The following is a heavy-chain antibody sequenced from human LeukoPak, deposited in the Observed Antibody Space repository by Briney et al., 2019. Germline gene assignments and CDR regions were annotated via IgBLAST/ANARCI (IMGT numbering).Heavy chain of an antibody. CDR2: ISGDSSPI. Sequence: GGSLRLSCAASGFTFSPYGMNWVRQAPGKGPEWVSYISGDSSPIYYADSVKGRLTISRDNAKNSLYLQMNSLTDEDTALYFCARARGNSYGYVDYWGQGSLVTVSS. D-gene: IGHD5-18*01. CDR3: ARARGNSYGYVDY. CDR1: GFTFSPYG. V-gene: IGHV3-48*02. J-gene: IGHJ4*02.